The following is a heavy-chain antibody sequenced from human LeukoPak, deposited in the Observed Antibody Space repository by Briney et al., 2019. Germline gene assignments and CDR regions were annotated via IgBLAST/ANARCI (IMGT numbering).Heavy chain of an antibody. V-gene: IGHV3-23*01. CDR2: IIGRGGSS. J-gene: IGHJ4*02. CDR3: AKHPGPFGGNPFNS. D-gene: IGHD4-23*01. Sequence: GGSLRLSCAASGFTFNNFALSWVRQAPEKGLEWVATIIGRGGSSSHAASVKGRFTISRDNSNNTLYLHMSSLRADDTAVYYCAKHPGPFGGNPFNSWGLGMLVTVSS. CDR1: GFTFNNFA.